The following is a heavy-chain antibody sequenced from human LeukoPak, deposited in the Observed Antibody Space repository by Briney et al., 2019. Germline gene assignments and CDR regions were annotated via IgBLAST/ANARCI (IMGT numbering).Heavy chain of an antibody. CDR2: IYYSGST. Sequence: SETLSLTCTVSSGSISSSSYYWGWIRQPPGKGLEWIGSIYYSGSTYYKPSLESRVTISVDTSKNQFSLKLSSVTAADTAVYYCARCGYYDFWSGYNPATFDYWGQGTLVTVSS. CDR3: ARCGYYDFWSGYNPATFDY. J-gene: IGHJ4*02. D-gene: IGHD3-3*01. V-gene: IGHV4-39*01. CDR1: SGSISSSSYY.